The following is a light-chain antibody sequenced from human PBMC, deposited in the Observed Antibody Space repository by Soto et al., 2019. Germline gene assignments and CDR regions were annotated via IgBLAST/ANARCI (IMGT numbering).Light chain of an antibody. CDR1: QSVATN. J-gene: IGKJ1*01. V-gene: IGKV3-15*01. CDR3: QQYNNWPWT. CDR2: GAS. Sequence: EIVLTQSPGTLSVSPGERATLSCRASQSVATNLAWYQQKPGQPPRLLIYGASTRATGIPARFSGSGSGTEFTLTISSLQSVDFAVYSCQQYNNWPWTFGQGTKVDI.